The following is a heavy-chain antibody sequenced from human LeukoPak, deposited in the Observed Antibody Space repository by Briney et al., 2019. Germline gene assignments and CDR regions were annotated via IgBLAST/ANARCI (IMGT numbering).Heavy chain of an antibody. CDR2: INSDGSST. J-gene: IGHJ4*02. D-gene: IGHD6-13*01. V-gene: IGHV3-74*01. Sequence: GGSLRLSCAASGFTFSSYWMHWVRQAPGKGLVWVSRINSDGSSTSYADSVKGRFTISRDNAKNTLYLQMNSLRAEDTAVYYCARGSPASSWSYYFDYWGQGTLVTVSS. CDR3: ARGSPASSWSYYFDY. CDR1: GFTFSSYW.